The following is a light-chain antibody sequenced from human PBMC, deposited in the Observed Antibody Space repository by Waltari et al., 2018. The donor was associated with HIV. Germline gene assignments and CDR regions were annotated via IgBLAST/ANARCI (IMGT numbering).Light chain of an antibody. J-gene: IGKJ5*01. CDR1: QSVATS. CDR2: DVF. CDR3: QERDSGPPA. Sequence: DIVLTQSPATLSLSPGESATLSCRASQSVATSLAWYQHKPGQAPRLLLYDVFQRATGIPARVSGSGSGTDFTLTIGSLEPEESAIYYCQERDSGPPAFGQGTRLEIK. V-gene: IGKV3-11*01.